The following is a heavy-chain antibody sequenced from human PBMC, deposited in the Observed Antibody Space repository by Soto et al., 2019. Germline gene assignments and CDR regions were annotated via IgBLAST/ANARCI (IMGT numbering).Heavy chain of an antibody. Sequence: SETLSLTCTVSGGSISSYYWSWIRQPPGKGLEWIGYIYYSGSTNYNPSLKSRVTISVDTSKNQFSLKLSSVTAADTAVYYCAREAYSTITGTGFDPWGQGTLVTFSS. D-gene: IGHD1-20*01. CDR3: AREAYSTITGTGFDP. V-gene: IGHV4-59*01. CDR1: GGSISSYY. J-gene: IGHJ5*02. CDR2: IYYSGST.